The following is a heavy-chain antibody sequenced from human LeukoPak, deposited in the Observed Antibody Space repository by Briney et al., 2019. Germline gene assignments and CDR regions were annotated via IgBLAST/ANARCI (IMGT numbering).Heavy chain of an antibody. D-gene: IGHD3-10*01. CDR1: GGSFSGYY. CDR2: INHSGGT. Sequence: SETLTLTCAAYGGSFSGYYWSWIRQPPGKGLEWIGEINHSGGTNYNPSLKSRVTISVDTSKNQFSLKLSSVTAADTAVYYCARAGWLTYYYGSGSYYLFDYWGQGALV. V-gene: IGHV4-34*01. J-gene: IGHJ4*02. CDR3: ARAGWLTYYYGSGSYYLFDY.